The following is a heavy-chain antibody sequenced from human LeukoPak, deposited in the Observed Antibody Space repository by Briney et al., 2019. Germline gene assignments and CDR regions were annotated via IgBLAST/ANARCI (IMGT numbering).Heavy chain of an antibody. CDR3: ARDDLRRQLDYGMDV. J-gene: IGHJ6*02. CDR2: INPNSGGT. CDR1: GYTFTGYY. Sequence: ASVKVSCKASGYTFTGYYMHWVRRAPGQGLEWMGWINPNSGGTNYAQKFQGRVTMTRDTSISTAYMELSRLRSDDTAVYYCARDDLRRQLDYGMDVWGQGTTVTVSS. D-gene: IGHD5-18*01. V-gene: IGHV1-2*02.